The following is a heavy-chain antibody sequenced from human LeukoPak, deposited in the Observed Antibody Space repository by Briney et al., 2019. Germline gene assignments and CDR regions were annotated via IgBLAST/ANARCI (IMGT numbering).Heavy chain of an antibody. D-gene: IGHD4-23*01. Sequence: GGSLRLSCTTSGFTFAKYAMAWVRQSPGKGLEWVSTISASGADTYYADSVRGRFTISRDNSRNALYLQLSRLRVDDTAFYYCPKPLLTPGNWGPGTLVTVSS. J-gene: IGHJ4*02. V-gene: IGHV3-23*01. CDR1: GFTFAKYA. CDR2: ISASGADT. CDR3: PKPLLTPGN.